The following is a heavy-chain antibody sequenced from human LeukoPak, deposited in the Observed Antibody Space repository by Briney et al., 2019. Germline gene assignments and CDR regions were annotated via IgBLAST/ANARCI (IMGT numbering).Heavy chain of an antibody. V-gene: IGHV1-18*04. CDR1: GYTFTSYG. CDR3: ARSGLWGSGSYTYDY. D-gene: IGHD3-10*01. Sequence: EASVKVFCKASGYTFTSYGISWVRQAPGQGLEWMGWISAYNGNTNYAQKLQGRVTMTTDTSTSTAYMELRSLRSDDTAVYYCARSGLWGSGSYTYDYWGQGTLVTVSS. CDR2: ISAYNGNT. J-gene: IGHJ4*02.